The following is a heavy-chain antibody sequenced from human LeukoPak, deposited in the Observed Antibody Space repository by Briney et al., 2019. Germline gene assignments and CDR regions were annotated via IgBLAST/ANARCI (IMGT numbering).Heavy chain of an antibody. Sequence: QSGGSLRLSCAASGFTVSSNYMSWVRQAPGKGLERVSVIYSGGSTYYADSVKGRFTISRDNSKNTLYLQMNSLRAEDTAVYYCARGRYYYGSGSPYGMDVWGQGTTVTVSS. V-gene: IGHV3-53*01. CDR2: IYSGGST. J-gene: IGHJ6*02. CDR1: GFTVSSNY. CDR3: ARGRYYYGSGSPYGMDV. D-gene: IGHD3-10*01.